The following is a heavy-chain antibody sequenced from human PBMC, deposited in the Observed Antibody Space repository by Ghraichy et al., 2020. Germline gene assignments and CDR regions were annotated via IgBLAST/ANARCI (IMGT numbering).Heavy chain of an antibody. V-gene: IGHV3-23*01. J-gene: IGHJ4*02. CDR3: AKVPTTVTTFDYFDY. CDR1: GFTFSSYA. D-gene: IGHD4-17*01. Sequence: GESLNISCAASGFTFSSYAMSWVRQAPGKGLEWVSAISGSGGSKYYADSVKGRFTISRDNSKNTLYLQMNSLRAEDTAVYYCAKVPTTVTTFDYFDYWGQGTLVTVSS. CDR2: ISGSGGSK.